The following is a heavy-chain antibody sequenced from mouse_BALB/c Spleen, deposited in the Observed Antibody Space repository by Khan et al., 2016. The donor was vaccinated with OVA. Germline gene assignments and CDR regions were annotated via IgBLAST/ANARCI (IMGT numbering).Heavy chain of an antibody. CDR2: ISTGGAYT. J-gene: IGHJ3*01. CDR1: GFTFSTYG. Sequence: EVELVESGGDFVRPGGSLKLSCAASGFTFSTYGMSWVRQTPDKRLEWVATISTGGAYTYYPASVKGRFTISRDNAKNTLYLQLSSLRSEDTAIYYCARLAYYYNSEGFAYWGQGTLVTVSA. V-gene: IGHV5-6*01. CDR3: ARLAYYYNSEGFAY. D-gene: IGHD1-1*01.